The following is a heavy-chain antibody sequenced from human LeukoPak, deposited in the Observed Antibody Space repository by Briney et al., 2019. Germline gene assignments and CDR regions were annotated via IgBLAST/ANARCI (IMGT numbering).Heavy chain of an antibody. CDR1: GYTFTGYY. J-gene: IGHJ4*02. Sequence: ASVKVSCKASGYTFTGYYMHWVRQAPGQGLEWMGWISPNSGGTNYAQKFQGRVTMTRDTSISTAYMELSSLRSDDTAVYYCARARRVGEMATIGYWGQGTLVTVSS. D-gene: IGHD5-24*01. CDR3: ARARRVGEMATIGY. CDR2: ISPNSGGT. V-gene: IGHV1-2*02.